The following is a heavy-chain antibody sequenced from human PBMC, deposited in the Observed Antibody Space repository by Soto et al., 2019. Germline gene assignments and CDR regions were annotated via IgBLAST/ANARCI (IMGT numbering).Heavy chain of an antibody. J-gene: IGHJ4*02. CDR2: ISSSSSYI. D-gene: IGHD2-15*01. V-gene: IGHV3-21*01. CDR3: ARAKVANFNA. CDR1: GFTFSSYS. Sequence: PGGSLRLSCAASGFTFSSYSMNWVRQAPGEGLEWVSSISSSSSYIYYADSVKGRFTISRDNAKNSLYLQMNSLRAEDTAVYYCARAKVANFNAWGQGTLVTVSS.